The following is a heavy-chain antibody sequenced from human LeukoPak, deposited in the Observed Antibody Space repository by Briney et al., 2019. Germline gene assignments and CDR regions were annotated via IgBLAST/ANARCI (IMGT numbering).Heavy chain of an antibody. J-gene: IGHJ6*01. D-gene: IGHD3-3*01. Sequence: PGGSLRLSCAASGFTFSSYAMHWVRQAPGKGLEYVSAISSNGGSTYYANSVKGRFTISRDNSKNTLYLQMGSLRAEDMAVYYCARGRSDYYGMDVWGQGTTVTVSS. CDR1: GFTFSSYA. V-gene: IGHV3-64*01. CDR3: ARGRSDYYGMDV. CDR2: ISSNGGST.